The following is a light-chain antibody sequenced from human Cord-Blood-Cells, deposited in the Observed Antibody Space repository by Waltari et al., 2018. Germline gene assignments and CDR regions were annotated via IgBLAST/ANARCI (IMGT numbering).Light chain of an antibody. Sequence: QSVLTQPPSASGTPGQRVTISCSGSRSNIRSNYVYWYQQLPVTAPKLLIHRNNRRPSGVPDRFSGSKSGTSASLAISGLRSEDEADYYCAAWDDSLSGYVFGTGTKVTVL. J-gene: IGLJ1*01. V-gene: IGLV1-47*01. CDR1: RSNIRSNY. CDR2: RNN. CDR3: AAWDDSLSGYV.